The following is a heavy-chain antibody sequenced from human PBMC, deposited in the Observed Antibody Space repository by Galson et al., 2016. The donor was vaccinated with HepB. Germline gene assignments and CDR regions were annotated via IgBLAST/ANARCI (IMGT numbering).Heavy chain of an antibody. J-gene: IGHJ4*02. Sequence: LSLSCAASGFIFVDYALGWCRQAPGKGLEWIGYIGGKTYGVTVRYAASVKGRFTISRDDSKNIAYLQMDSLNVEDTATYYCVADHGGFDALDFWGQGTLVTVSS. CDR2: IGGKTYGVTV. D-gene: IGHD4-23*01. CDR1: GFIFVDYA. V-gene: IGHV3-49*03. CDR3: VADHGGFDALDF.